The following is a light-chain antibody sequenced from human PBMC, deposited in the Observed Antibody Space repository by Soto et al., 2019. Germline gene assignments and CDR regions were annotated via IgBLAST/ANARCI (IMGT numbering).Light chain of an antibody. J-gene: IGKJ1*01. CDR3: QHCNTSWT. CDR2: DVS. Sequence: DIQMTQSPSTLSASVGDRVTITCRARQSISTWLAWYQQKPGKAPKLLIYDVSSLESGVPSRFSGSGSGTEVTLTISSLQPDDFATYYCQHCNTSWTFGQGTKVEIK. CDR1: QSISTW. V-gene: IGKV1-5*01.